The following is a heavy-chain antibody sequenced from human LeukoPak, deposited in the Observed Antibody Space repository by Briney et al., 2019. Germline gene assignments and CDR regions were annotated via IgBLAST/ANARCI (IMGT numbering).Heavy chain of an antibody. CDR1: GYSFTSYW. J-gene: IGHJ6*01. CDR3: ARARDTATMAHPMIVVGNPVGYGMDV. Sequence: KISCKGSGYSFTSYWISWVRQAPGQGLEWMGGIIPIFGTANYAQKFQGRVTITADESTSTAYMELSSLRSEDTAVYYCARARDTATMAHPMIVVGNPVGYGMDVWGQGTTVTVSS. D-gene: IGHD3-22*01. CDR2: IIPIFGTA. V-gene: IGHV1-69*01.